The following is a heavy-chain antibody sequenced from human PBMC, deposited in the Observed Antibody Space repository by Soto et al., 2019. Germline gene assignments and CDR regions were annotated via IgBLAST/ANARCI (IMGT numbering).Heavy chain of an antibody. V-gene: IGHV2-5*01. D-gene: IGHD6-19*01. J-gene: IGHJ4*02. CDR1: GFSLSTSGVG. CDR2: IYWNDDK. CDR3: AHRPSGWYLFDY. Sequence: SGPTLVNPTPTLPLTCSFSGFSLSTSGVGVGWIRQPPGKALEWLALIYWNDDKRYSPSLKSRLTITKDTSKNQVVLTMTNMDPVDTATYYCAHRPSGWYLFDYWGQGTLVTVSS.